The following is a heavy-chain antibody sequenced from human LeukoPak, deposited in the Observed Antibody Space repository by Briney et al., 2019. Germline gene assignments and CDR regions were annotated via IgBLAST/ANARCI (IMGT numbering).Heavy chain of an antibody. CDR2: IWYGGSNK. J-gene: IGHJ5*02. V-gene: IGHV3-33*06. CDR1: GFTFSSYS. D-gene: IGHD3-16*01. CDR3: AKANEVLIPYNWFDP. Sequence: PGGSLRLSCAASGFTFSSYSMHWVRQAPGKGLEWVAVIWYGGSNKYYAGSVKGRFTISRDNSKNTLYLQMNSLRAEDTAVYYCAKANEVLIPYNWFDPWGQGTLVTVSS.